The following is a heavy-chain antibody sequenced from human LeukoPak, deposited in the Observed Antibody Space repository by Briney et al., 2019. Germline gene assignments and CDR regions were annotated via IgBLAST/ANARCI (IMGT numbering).Heavy chain of an antibody. CDR3: ARMATGAAGGALDV. CDR1: GFSLRPYA. CDR2: ISGDGGTI. V-gene: IGHV3-64*02. Sequence: GGSLRLSCAASGFSLRPYAMHWVRQAPGKGLEYVASISGDGGTISYPDSVKGRFAISRDNSKNTVYLQMGRLRTEDMGVYYCARMATGAAGGALDVWGQGTTVIVS. D-gene: IGHD1-1*01. J-gene: IGHJ6*02.